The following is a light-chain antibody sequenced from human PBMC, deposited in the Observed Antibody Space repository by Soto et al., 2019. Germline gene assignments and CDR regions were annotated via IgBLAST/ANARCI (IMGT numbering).Light chain of an antibody. CDR3: ASWDDRLGAVI. J-gene: IGLJ2*01. CDR2: SNN. CDR1: SSNIGGTNY. Sequence: QSVLTQPPSASGTPGQKVFISCSGSSSNIGGTNYAYWYQQLPGAAPKLLMHSNNLRPSGVPERISGSKFGTAASLAISGPRSEDEAVYYCASWDDRLGAVIFGGGTKGTVL. V-gene: IGLV1-47*02.